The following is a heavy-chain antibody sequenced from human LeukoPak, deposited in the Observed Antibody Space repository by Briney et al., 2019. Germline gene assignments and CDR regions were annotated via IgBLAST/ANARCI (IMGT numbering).Heavy chain of an antibody. J-gene: IGHJ2*01. Sequence: SETLSLTCAVSGGSISSGGYSWSWIRQPPGKGLEWIEYIYHSGSTYYNPSLKSRVTISVDRSKNQFSLKLSSVTAADTAVYYCARGHIAAAGSGRLWYFDLWGRGTLVTVSS. CDR3: ARGHIAAAGSGRLWYFDL. CDR1: GGSISSGGYS. CDR2: IYHSGST. V-gene: IGHV4-30-2*01. D-gene: IGHD6-13*01.